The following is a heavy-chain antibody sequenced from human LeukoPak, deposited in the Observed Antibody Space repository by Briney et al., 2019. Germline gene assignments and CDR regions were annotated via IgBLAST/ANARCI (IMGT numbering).Heavy chain of an antibody. Sequence: GTSVKVSCKASGFTFTSSAMQWVRQARGQRLEWMGWIVVGSGNTNYAQKFQERVTITRDMSTSTAYMELSSLRSEDTAVYYCAADHCSSTSCYTRNYYYYMDVWGKGTTVTVSS. CDR1: GFTFTSSA. CDR3: AADHCSSTSCYTRNYYYYMDV. J-gene: IGHJ6*03. CDR2: IVVGSGNT. V-gene: IGHV1-58*02. D-gene: IGHD2-2*02.